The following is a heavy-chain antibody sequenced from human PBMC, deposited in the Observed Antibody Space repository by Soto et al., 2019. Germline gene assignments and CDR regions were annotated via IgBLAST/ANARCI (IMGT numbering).Heavy chain of an antibody. D-gene: IGHD2-8*01. V-gene: IGHV4-31*03. CDR3: ATSILYAYYYYGMDV. Sequence: QVQLQESGPGLVKPSQTLSLTCTVSGGSISSGGYYWSWIRQHPGKGLEWIGYIYYSGSTYYNPSLKSRVTISVDTSKNQFSLKLSSVTAADMAVYYCATSILYAYYYYGMDVWGQGTTVTVSS. CDR1: GGSISSGGYY. J-gene: IGHJ6*02. CDR2: IYYSGST.